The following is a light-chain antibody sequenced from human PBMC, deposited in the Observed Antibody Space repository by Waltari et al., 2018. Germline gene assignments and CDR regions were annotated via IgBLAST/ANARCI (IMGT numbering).Light chain of an antibody. J-gene: IGLJ3*02. CDR3: AAWDDSLNGWV. V-gene: IGLV1-44*01. Sequence: QSVLTQPPSASGTPGPRVPIPCPRSNSNIRRNSLTWYQQLPGTAPKLLMFSNNQRPSGVPDRFSGSKSGTSASLAISGLQSEDEADYYCAAWDDSLNGWVFGGGTKVTVL. CDR2: SNN. CDR1: NSNIRRNS.